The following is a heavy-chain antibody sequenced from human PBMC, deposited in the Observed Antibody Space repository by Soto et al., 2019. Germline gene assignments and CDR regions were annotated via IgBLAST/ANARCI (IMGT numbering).Heavy chain of an antibody. CDR2: IYPGDSDT. CDR3: ARRPNPFEYSGYVDNPPFDY. D-gene: IGHD5-12*01. J-gene: IGHJ4*02. Sequence: EVQLVQSGAEVKKPGESLKISCKGSGYSFTSYWIGWVRQMPGKGLEWMGIIYPGDSDTRYSPSFQGQVTISADKSISTAYLQWSSLKASDTAMYYCARRPNPFEYSGYVDNPPFDYWGQGTLVTVSS. CDR1: GYSFTSYW. V-gene: IGHV5-51*03.